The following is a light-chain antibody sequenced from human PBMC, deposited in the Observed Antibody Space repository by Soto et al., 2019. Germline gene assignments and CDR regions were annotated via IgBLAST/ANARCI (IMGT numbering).Light chain of an antibody. V-gene: IGKV3-11*01. J-gene: IGKJ1*01. CDR3: QQRSTWPRWT. Sequence: ESVLTQSPATLSVSPGERATLSCRASQSVSSYLAWYQQKPGQAPRLLIYDASNSATGIPARFSGSGSGTDFTLTISSLEPEDFAVYYCQQRSTWPRWTFGQGTKVEIK. CDR2: DAS. CDR1: QSVSSY.